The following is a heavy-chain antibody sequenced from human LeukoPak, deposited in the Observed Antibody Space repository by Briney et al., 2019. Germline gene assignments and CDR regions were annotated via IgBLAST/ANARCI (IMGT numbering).Heavy chain of an antibody. J-gene: IGHJ3*02. CDR3: ARDLVTVTKGFDI. CDR2: ISYIGST. CDR1: ADSFSSHY. Sequence: SETLSVTCAVSADSFSSHYWTWIRQSPGTGLEWIGYISYIGSTNYNPSLKSRVTISIDTSKNQFSLKLRSVTAADTAVYYCARDLVTVTKGFDIWGQGTMVSVSS. V-gene: IGHV4-59*11. D-gene: IGHD4-17*01.